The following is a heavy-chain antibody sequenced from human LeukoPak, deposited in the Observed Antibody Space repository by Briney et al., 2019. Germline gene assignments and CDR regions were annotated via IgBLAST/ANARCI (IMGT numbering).Heavy chain of an antibody. V-gene: IGHV1-18*01. CDR1: GYTFTSYG. CDR2: ISAYNGNT. J-gene: IGHJ3*02. Sequence: GASVKVSCKASGYTFTSYGISWVRQAPGQGLEGMGWISAYNGNTNYAQKLQGRVTMTTDTSTSTAYMELRSLRSDDTAVYYCARASENYYDSSGYLPLDAFDIWGQGAMVTVSS. CDR3: ARASENYYDSSGYLPLDAFDI. D-gene: IGHD3-22*01.